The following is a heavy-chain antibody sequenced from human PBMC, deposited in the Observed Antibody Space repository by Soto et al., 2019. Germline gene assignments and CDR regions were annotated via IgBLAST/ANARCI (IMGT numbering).Heavy chain of an antibody. V-gene: IGHV4-59*08. Sequence: SETLSLTCTVSGGSISSYYWSWIRQPPGKGLEWIGCIYYSGSTNYNPSLKSRVTISVDTSKNQFSLKLSSVTAADTAVYYCARHSSGWYNWFDPWGQGTLVTVSS. CDR2: IYYSGST. J-gene: IGHJ5*02. D-gene: IGHD6-19*01. CDR3: ARHSSGWYNWFDP. CDR1: GGSISSYY.